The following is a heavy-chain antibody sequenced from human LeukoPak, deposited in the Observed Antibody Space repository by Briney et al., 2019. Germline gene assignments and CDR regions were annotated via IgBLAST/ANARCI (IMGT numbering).Heavy chain of an antibody. Sequence: PSETLSLTCTVSGGSISTSTYYWGWIRQPPGKGLEWIGYISYSGSTNYNPSLESRVTISVDRSKNQYSLRLTSVSPADTAVYYCARGRDYNETPLDAFDLWGHGTVVTVSS. CDR1: GGSISTSTYY. CDR3: ARGRDYNETPLDAFDL. J-gene: IGHJ3*01. D-gene: IGHD1-14*01. CDR2: ISYSGST. V-gene: IGHV4-61*05.